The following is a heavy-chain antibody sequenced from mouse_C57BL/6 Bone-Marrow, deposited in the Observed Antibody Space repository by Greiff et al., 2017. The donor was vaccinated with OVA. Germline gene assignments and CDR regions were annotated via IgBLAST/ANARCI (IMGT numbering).Heavy chain of an antibody. CDR3: ARAGNGSGY. Sequence: QVQLQQPGAELVRPGSSVKLSCKASGYTFPSYWMDWVKQRPGQGLEWIGNIYPSDSETHYNQKFKDKATLTVDKSSSTAYMQLSSLTSEDSAVYYCARAGNGSGYWGQGTTLTVSS. J-gene: IGHJ2*01. V-gene: IGHV1-61*01. CDR2: IYPSDSET. CDR1: GYTFPSYW. D-gene: IGHD1-1*01.